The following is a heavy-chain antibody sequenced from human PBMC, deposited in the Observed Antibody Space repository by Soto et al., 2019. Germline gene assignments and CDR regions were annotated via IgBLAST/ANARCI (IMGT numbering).Heavy chain of an antibody. CDR3: AKDVHYDIVTGIEYFHH. J-gene: IGHJ1*01. D-gene: IGHD3-9*01. Sequence: GGSLRLSCAASGFTFSNFAMFWVRQAPGKGLEWVSSISRTGGAAHYADSVNGRFTISRDNSKNTLFLQMDSLRAEDTAVYYCAKDVHYDIVTGIEYFHHWAQGTLVTVSS. CDR2: ISRTGGAA. CDR1: GFTFSNFA. V-gene: IGHV3-23*01.